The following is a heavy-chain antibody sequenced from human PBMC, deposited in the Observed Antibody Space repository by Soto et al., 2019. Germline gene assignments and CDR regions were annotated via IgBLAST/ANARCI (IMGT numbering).Heavy chain of an antibody. V-gene: IGHV4-59*01. CDR3: AGLRYSSGWRSYWYFDL. D-gene: IGHD6-19*01. Sequence: NPSETLSLTCTVSGGSISSYYWSWIRQPPGKGLEWIGYIYYSGSTNYNPSLKSRVTISVHTSKNQFSLKLSSVTAADTAVYYCAGLRYSSGWRSYWYFDLWGRGTPVTVSS. CDR1: GGSISSYY. CDR2: IYYSGST. J-gene: IGHJ2*01.